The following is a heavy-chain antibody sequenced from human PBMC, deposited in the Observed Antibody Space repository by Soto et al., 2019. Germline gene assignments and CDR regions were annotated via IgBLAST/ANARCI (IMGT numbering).Heavy chain of an antibody. J-gene: IGHJ4*02. CDR2: FDPEDGET. CDR1: AYTLTELA. D-gene: IGHD3-22*01. V-gene: IGHV1-24*01. CDR3: ATGYDSSGYYYTYSRFDY. Sequence: DSVKXSCKVSAYTLTELAVHWVRQAPGKGLEWMGGFDPEDGETIYAQKFQGRVTMTEDTSTDTAYMELSSLRSEDTAVYYCATGYDSSGYYYTYSRFDYWGQGTLVTVSS.